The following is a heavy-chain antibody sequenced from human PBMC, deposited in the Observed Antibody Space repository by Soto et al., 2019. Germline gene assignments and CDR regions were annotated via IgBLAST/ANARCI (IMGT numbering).Heavy chain of an antibody. CDR1: GGSINSYY. J-gene: IGHJ5*02. V-gene: IGHV4-4*07. D-gene: IGHD6-13*01. CDR2: IYTSGST. CDR3: ARGEQLELDP. Sequence: QVQLQESGPGLVKPSETLSLTCTVSGGSINSYYWSWIRQPAGKGLEWIGRIYTSGSTNYSPSLKSRVTMSLDTSKNQFSLKLTSVTAADTAVYYCARGEQLELDPWGQGTLVTVSS.